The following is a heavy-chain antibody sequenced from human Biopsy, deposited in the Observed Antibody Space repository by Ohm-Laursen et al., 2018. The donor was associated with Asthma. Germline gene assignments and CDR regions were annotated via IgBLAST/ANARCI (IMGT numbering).Heavy chain of an antibody. Sequence: ASVKFSCKVSGYTVTRYAINWVRQAPGQGLEWIGWVNTNTGNPTYAQGFTGRFVFSLDTSVNTAHLQISSLKAEDTAVYYCARMISYYHEMRAPFFDYWGQGTLVTVSS. CDR1: GYTVTRYA. CDR2: VNTNTGNP. V-gene: IGHV7-4-1*02. J-gene: IGHJ4*02. D-gene: IGHD3-22*01. CDR3: ARMISYYHEMRAPFFDY.